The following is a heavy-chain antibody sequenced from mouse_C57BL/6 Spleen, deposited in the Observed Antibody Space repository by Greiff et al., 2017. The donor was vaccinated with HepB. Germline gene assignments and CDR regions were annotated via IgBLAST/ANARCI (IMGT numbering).Heavy chain of an antibody. D-gene: IGHD1-1*01. V-gene: IGHV1-54*01. CDR1: GYAFTNYL. Sequence: VKLMESGAELVRPGTSVKVSCKASGYAFTNYLIEWVKQRPGQGLEWIGVINPGSGGTNYNEKFKGKATLTADKSSSTAYMQLSSLTSEDSAVYFCALYYGSSFYAMDYWGQGTSVTVSS. J-gene: IGHJ4*01. CDR2: INPGSGGT. CDR3: ALYYGSSFYAMDY.